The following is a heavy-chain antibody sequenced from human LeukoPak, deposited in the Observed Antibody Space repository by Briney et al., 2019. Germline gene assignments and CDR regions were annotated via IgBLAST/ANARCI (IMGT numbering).Heavy chain of an antibody. CDR1: GGTFSSYA. J-gene: IGHJ4*02. CDR2: IIPIFGIA. Sequence: EASVKVSCKASGGTFSSYAISWVRQAPGQGLEWMGKIIPIFGIANYAQKFQGRVTITADKSTSTAYMELSSLRSEDTAVYYCASAAGLRNDYWGQGTLVTVSS. V-gene: IGHV1-69*04. CDR3: ASAAGLRNDY. D-gene: IGHD5-12*01.